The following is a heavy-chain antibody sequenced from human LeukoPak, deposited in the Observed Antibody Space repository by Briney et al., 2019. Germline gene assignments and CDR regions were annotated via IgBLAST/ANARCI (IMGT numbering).Heavy chain of an antibody. CDR3: ASRNWNSPFDY. CDR1: GYSISSGYY. CDR2: IYYSGST. Sequence: PSETLSLTCTVSGYSISSGYYWGWIRQPPGKGLEWIGYIYYSGSTNYNPSLKSRVTISVDTSKNQFSLKLSSVTAADTAVYYCASRNWNSPFDYWGQGTLVTVSS. V-gene: IGHV4-38-2*02. D-gene: IGHD1-7*01. J-gene: IGHJ4*02.